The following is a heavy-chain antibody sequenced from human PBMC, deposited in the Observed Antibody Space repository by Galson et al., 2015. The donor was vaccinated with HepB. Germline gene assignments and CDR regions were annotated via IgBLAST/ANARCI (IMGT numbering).Heavy chain of an antibody. CDR2: IRNRANNYAT. CDR3: TRPGYGSSWFLDYSHGMDI. V-gene: IGHV3-73*01. J-gene: IGHJ6*02. D-gene: IGHD6-13*01. Sequence: SLRLSCAASGFTFSGSGIHWVRLASGKGLEWVGRIRNRANNYATAYAASVRGRFTLSRDDSKNTAYLQMNSLKTEDTAVYYCTRPGYGSSWFLDYSHGMDIWGQGTTVIVS. CDR1: GFTFSGSG.